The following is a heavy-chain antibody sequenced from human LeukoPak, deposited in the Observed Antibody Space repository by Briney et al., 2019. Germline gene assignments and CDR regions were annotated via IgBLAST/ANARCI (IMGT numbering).Heavy chain of an antibody. CDR2: KKREGSEK. CDR3: ARDGGDCSSTSCYDRHDY. D-gene: IGHD2-2*01. CDR1: GFTFSSYW. Sequence: GGSLRLSCAASGFTFSSYWMTWVRQAPGKGLEWVANKKREGSEKYYVDSVKGRFTISRDNAKNSLYLQMNSLRAEDTAVYYCARDGGDCSSTSCYDRHDYWGQGTLVTV. V-gene: IGHV3-7*04. J-gene: IGHJ4*02.